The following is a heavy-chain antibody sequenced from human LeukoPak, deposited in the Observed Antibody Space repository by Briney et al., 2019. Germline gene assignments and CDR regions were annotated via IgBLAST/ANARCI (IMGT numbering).Heavy chain of an antibody. V-gene: IGHV4-4*09. CDR3: ASGTSTPRYCSGGGCYSSYNWFDP. CDR1: GASISNYY. Sequence: SETLSLTCTVSGASISNYYWSWIRQTPEKGLEWMGHIHTSGASRYYPSLESRVTISVDTSKNQFSLKLSSVTAADTAVYYCASGTSTPRYCSGGGCYSSYNWFDPWGQGTLVTVSS. D-gene: IGHD2-15*01. CDR2: IHTSGAS. J-gene: IGHJ5*02.